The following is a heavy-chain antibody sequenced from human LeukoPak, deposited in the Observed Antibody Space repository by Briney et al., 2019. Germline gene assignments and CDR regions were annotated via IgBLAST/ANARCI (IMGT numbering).Heavy chain of an antibody. V-gene: IGHV4-39*07. CDR3: TRDLAGHFGGFYFDY. D-gene: IGHD2-21*01. Sequence: SETLSLTCTVSGGSISSSSYYWGWIRQPPGKGLEWIGSIYYSGSTYYNPSLKSRVTISVDTSKNQFSLKLSSVAAADTAVYFCTRDLAGHFGGFYFDYWGQGTLVTVSS. CDR1: GGSISSSSYY. J-gene: IGHJ4*02. CDR2: IYYSGST.